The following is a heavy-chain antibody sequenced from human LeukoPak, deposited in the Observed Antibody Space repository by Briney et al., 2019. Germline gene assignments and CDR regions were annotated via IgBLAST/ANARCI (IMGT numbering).Heavy chain of an antibody. CDR3: ARSPSPYSSGWYFDY. CDR1: GDSVSINSAA. Sequence: SQTLSLTCAISGDSVSINSAAWNCTRQSPSRGLEWLGRTYQRSKWYNDYAVSVKSRITINPDISKNQFSLQLNSVTPEDTAVYYCARSPSPYSSGWYFDYWGQGTLVTVSS. CDR2: TYQRSKWYN. J-gene: IGHJ4*02. D-gene: IGHD6-19*01. V-gene: IGHV6-1*01.